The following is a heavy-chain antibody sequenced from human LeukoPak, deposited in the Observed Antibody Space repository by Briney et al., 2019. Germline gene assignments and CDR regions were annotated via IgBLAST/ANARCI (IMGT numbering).Heavy chain of an antibody. CDR3: ARHHLWFGENYGMDV. CDR2: IYYSGST. D-gene: IGHD3-10*01. V-gene: IGHV4-59*08. CDR1: GGSISSYY. Sequence: SETLSLTCTVSGGSISSYYWSWIRQPPGKGLDWIGYIYYSGSTNYNPSLKSRVTISVDTSKNQFSLKLSSVTAADTAVYYCARHHLWFGENYGMDVWGQGTTVTVSS. J-gene: IGHJ6*02.